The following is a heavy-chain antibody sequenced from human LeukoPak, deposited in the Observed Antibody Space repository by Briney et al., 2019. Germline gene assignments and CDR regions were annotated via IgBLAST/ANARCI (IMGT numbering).Heavy chain of an antibody. CDR2: IYHGGST. J-gene: IGHJ5*02. D-gene: IGHD2-2*01. Sequence: PSETLSLTCTVSGFSISSGYYWGWIRQPPGKGLEWIGSIYHGGSTYYNPSLKSRVTISVDRSKNQFSLKLSSVTAADTAVYYCATSDRYNWFDPWGQGTLVTVSS. V-gene: IGHV4-38-2*02. CDR3: ATSDRYNWFDP. CDR1: GFSISSGYY.